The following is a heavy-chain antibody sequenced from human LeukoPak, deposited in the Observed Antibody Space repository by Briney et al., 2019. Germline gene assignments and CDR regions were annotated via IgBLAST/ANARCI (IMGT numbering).Heavy chain of an antibody. Sequence: SETLSLTCAVYVESFSDHYWTWIRQPPGKGLEWIGEIHHCGSTTYRLSLKSRVTISVDRSKNQFSLKLTSVTAADTAVYYCARSPATSWSNFDYWGQGSLVTVSS. J-gene: IGHJ4*02. CDR2: IHHCGST. D-gene: IGHD2-2*01. CDR3: ARSPATSWSNFDY. CDR1: VESFSDHY. V-gene: IGHV4-34*01.